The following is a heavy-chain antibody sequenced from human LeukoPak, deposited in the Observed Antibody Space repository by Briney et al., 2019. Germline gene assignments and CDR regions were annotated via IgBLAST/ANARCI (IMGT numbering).Heavy chain of an antibody. CDR1: GDSISGYY. J-gene: IGHJ6*02. CDR3: ARLSIYYGMDV. CDR2: IYYSGST. V-gene: IGHV4-59*08. Sequence: SETLSLTCTVSGDSISGYYWTWIRQTPGKGLEWIGHIYYSGSTNYDPSLKSRVTISIDTSKNQFSLKLSSVTAADTAVYYCARLSIYYGMDVWGQGTTVTVSS.